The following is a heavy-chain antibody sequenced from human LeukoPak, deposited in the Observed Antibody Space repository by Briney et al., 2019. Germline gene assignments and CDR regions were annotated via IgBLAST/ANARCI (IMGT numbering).Heavy chain of an antibody. CDR3: AKGGDFWSGYYDY. Sequence: GGSLRLSCAASGFTFSTYSMNWVRQAPGKGLEWVSSISSSSSYIYYADSVKGRFTISRDNSKNTLYLQMNSLRAEDTAVYYCAKGGDFWSGYYDYWGQGTLVTVSS. CDR1: GFTFSTYS. V-gene: IGHV3-21*04. J-gene: IGHJ4*02. D-gene: IGHD3-3*01. CDR2: ISSSSSYI.